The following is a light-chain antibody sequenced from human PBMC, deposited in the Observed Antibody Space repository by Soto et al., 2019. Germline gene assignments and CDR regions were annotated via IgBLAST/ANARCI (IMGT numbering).Light chain of an antibody. Sequence: EIVMTQSPATLSVSPGERATLSCRASQRVYSNLAWYQQNPGQPPRLLVYEASTRATGIPARFSGSGSGTEFTLTISSLQSEDFAVYYCQQYNKWPLTFGGGTKVEVK. V-gene: IGKV3-15*01. CDR3: QQYNKWPLT. J-gene: IGKJ4*01. CDR1: QRVYSN. CDR2: EAS.